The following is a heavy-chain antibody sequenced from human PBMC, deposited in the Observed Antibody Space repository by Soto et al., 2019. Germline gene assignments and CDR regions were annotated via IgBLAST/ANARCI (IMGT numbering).Heavy chain of an antibody. CDR2: IYWNDDK. V-gene: IGHV2-5*01. CDR1: GISLSTSGVG. CDR3: ARGLATLPVFAFDV. J-gene: IGHJ3*01. Sequence: SGPTLVNPTQTLTLTCSLSGISLSTSGVGLGWIRQPPGKALEWLALIYWNDDKHYTPSLKSRLTITKDTSKNQAVLTMTNMDPVDTATYYCARGLATLPVFAFDVWGQGTVVTVSS. D-gene: IGHD6-6*01.